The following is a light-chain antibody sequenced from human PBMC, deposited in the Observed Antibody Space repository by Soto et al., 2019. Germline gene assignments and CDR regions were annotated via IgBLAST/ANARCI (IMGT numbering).Light chain of an antibody. J-gene: IGKJ1*01. V-gene: IGKV1-5*01. CDR3: QHYSSYST. CDR1: QSISNW. CDR2: DAS. Sequence: DIQMTQSPSTLSASVGDRVTITCRASQSISNWVAWYQQKPGKVPELLIYDASRLQSGVPLRFSGSGSGTEFTLTISSLQPDDFATYYCQHYSSYSTFGQGTKVEI.